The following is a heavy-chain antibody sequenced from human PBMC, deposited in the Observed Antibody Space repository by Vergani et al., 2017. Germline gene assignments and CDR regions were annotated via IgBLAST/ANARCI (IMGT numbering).Heavy chain of an antibody. J-gene: IGHJ6*02. CDR3: ARAPDSIAAAGTGYYYYYYGMDV. CDR1: GFTFSSYW. CDR2: IKQDGSEK. Sequence: EVQLVESGGGLVQPGGSLRLSCAASGFTFSSYWMSWVRQAPGKGLEWVANIKQDGSEKYYVDSVKGRFTISRDNAKNSLYLQMNSLRAEDTAVYYCARAPDSIAAAGTGYYYYYYGMDVWGQGTTVTVSS. D-gene: IGHD6-13*01. V-gene: IGHV3-7*01.